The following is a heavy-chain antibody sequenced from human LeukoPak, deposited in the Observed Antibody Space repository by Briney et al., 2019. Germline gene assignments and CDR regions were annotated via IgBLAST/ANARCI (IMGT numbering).Heavy chain of an antibody. Sequence: GGSLRLSCAASGFTFSSYGMHWVRQAPGKGLEWVAFIRYDGSIIFYTDSVKGRFTISRDNSKNMLYLQMYSLRAEDTALYYCGKALRTGMFRGVIDYWGQGTPVTVSS. D-gene: IGHD3-10*01. V-gene: IGHV3-30*02. J-gene: IGHJ4*02. CDR3: GKALRTGMFRGVIDY. CDR1: GFTFSSYG. CDR2: IRYDGSII.